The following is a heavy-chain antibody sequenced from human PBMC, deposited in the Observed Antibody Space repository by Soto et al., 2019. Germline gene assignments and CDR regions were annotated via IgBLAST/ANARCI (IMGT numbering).Heavy chain of an antibody. J-gene: IGHJ6*02. Sequence: GXSVKVSCKASVYTFTSYGISWVRQAPGQGLEWMGWISAYNGNTNYAQKLQGRVTITRDTSASTAYMELSSLRSEDTAVYYCARVHYYGSGSYFPHYYYGMDVWGQGATVTVSS. V-gene: IGHV1-18*01. CDR1: VYTFTSYG. D-gene: IGHD3-10*01. CDR2: ISAYNGNT. CDR3: ARVHYYGSGSYFPHYYYGMDV.